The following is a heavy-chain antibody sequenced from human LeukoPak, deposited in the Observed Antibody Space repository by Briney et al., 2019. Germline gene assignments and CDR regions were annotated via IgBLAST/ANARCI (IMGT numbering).Heavy chain of an antibody. D-gene: IGHD3-10*01. CDR3: ARVPHAMVRGVIISEFYFDY. CDR1: GLTFSSYS. CDR2: ISSSSNYI. Sequence: KTGGSLRLSCAASGLTFSSYSMNWIRQAPGKGLEWVSSISSSSNYIYYADSVKGRFNISRDNAKNSLYLQMNSLRAEDTAVYYCARVPHAMVRGVIISEFYFDYWGQGTLVTVSS. V-gene: IGHV3-21*01. J-gene: IGHJ4*02.